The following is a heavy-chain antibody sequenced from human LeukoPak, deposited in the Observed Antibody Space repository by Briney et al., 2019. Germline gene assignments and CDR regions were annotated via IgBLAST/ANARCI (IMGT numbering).Heavy chain of an antibody. D-gene: IGHD2-15*01. CDR1: GGTFSSYA. Sequence: SVKVSCKASGGTFSSYAISWVRQAPGQGLEWMGGIIPIFGTANYAQKFQGRVTITADESTSTAYMELSSLRSEDTAVYYCAGGPIGYGRYNWFDPWGREPWSPSPQ. CDR3: AGGPIGYGRYNWFDP. CDR2: IIPIFGTA. J-gene: IGHJ5*02. V-gene: IGHV1-69*01.